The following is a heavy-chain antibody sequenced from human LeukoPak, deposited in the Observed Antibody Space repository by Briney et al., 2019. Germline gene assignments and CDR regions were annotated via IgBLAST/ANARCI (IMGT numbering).Heavy chain of an antibody. J-gene: IGHJ4*02. CDR2: ISYDGSNK. V-gene: IGHV3-30*04. CDR1: GFTFSSYA. CDR3: ANRHDYDTLTGPDY. D-gene: IGHD3-9*01. Sequence: GGSLRLSCAASGFTFSSYAMRWVRQAPGKGLEWVALISYDGSNKYYADSVKARFIISRDNSKNTVYLHMNTLRAEDTAVYYCANRHDYDTLTGPDYWGQGTLVTVSS.